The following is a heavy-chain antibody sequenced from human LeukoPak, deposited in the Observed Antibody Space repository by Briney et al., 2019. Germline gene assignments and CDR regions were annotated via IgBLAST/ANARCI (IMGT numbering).Heavy chain of an antibody. CDR2: ISAYNGNT. V-gene: IGHV1-18*01. J-gene: IGHJ1*01. Sequence: ASVKVSCKASGYTFTSYGISWVRQAPGQGLEWMGWISAYNGNTNYAQKLQGRVTMTTDTSTSTAYMELRSLRSDDTAVYYCARAGYYGSGYPLAECFQHWGQGTLVTVSS. CDR1: GYTFTSYG. D-gene: IGHD3-10*01. CDR3: ARAGYYGSGYPLAECFQH.